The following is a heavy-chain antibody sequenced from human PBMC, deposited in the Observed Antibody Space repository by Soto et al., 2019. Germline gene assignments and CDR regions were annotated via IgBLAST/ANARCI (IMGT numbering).Heavy chain of an antibody. J-gene: IGHJ5*02. CDR3: ARGRSKIDWFDP. Sequence: SETLSLTCAVYGGSFSGYYWSWIRQHPGKGLEWIGGINHSGSTNYNPSLKSRVTISVDTSKNQFSLKLSSVTAADTAVYYCARGRSKIDWFDPWGQGTLVTVSS. V-gene: IGHV4-34*01. CDR2: INHSGST. CDR1: GGSFSGYY.